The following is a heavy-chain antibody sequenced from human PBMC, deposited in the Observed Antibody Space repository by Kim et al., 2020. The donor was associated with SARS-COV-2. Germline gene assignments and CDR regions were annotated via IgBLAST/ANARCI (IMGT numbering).Heavy chain of an antibody. CDR1: GGTFSSYA. J-gene: IGHJ3*02. CDR3: AREGDDYGGNDAFDI. CDR2: IIPILGIA. D-gene: IGHD4-17*01. Sequence: SVTVSCKASGGTFSSYAISWVRQAPGQGLEWMGRIIPILGIANYAQKFQGRVTITADKSTSTAYMELSSLRSEDTAVYYCAREGDDYGGNDAFDIWGQGTMVTVSS. V-gene: IGHV1-69*04.